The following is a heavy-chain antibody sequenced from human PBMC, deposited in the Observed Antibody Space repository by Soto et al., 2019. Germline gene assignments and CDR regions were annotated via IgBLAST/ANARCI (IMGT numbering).Heavy chain of an antibody. Sequence: PSQTLSLTCAISGDSVSSNSAAWNWIRQSPSRGLEWLGRTYYRSKWYNDYAVSVKSRITINPDTSKNQFSLQLHSVTPEDTAVYYCAIESSSDPTYYYGMDVWGQGTTVTVSS. CDR1: GDSVSSNSAA. CDR3: AIESSSDPTYYYGMDV. CDR2: TYYRSKWYN. V-gene: IGHV6-1*01. J-gene: IGHJ6*02. D-gene: IGHD6-6*01.